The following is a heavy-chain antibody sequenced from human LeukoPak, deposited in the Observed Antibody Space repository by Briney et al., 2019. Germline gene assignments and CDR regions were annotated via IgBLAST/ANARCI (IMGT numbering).Heavy chain of an antibody. V-gene: IGHV1-69*13. CDR1: GGTFSSYA. D-gene: IGHD5-12*01. CDR2: IIPIFGTA. Sequence: SVKVSCKASGGTFSSYAISWVRQAPGQGLEWMGGIIPIFGTANYAQKFQGRVTITADESTSTAYMELSSLRSEDTAVYYCVRGEGGYGASIDYWGQGTLVTVSS. CDR3: VRGEGGYGASIDY. J-gene: IGHJ4*02.